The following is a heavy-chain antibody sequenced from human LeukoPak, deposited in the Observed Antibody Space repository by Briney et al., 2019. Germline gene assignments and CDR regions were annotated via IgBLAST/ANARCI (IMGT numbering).Heavy chain of an antibody. CDR1: GFTFSSYA. V-gene: IGHV3-23*01. J-gene: IGHJ4*02. CDR2: ISGSDGST. CDR3: AKVETSGGANCYALEC. Sequence: GGSLRLSCAASGFTFSSYAMTWVRQAPDKGLEWVSAISGSDGSTYYADSVKGRFTISRDDSQNTLYLQMNSLSAEDTAVYYCAKVETSGGANCYALECWGQGTLVTVYS. D-gene: IGHD2-2*01.